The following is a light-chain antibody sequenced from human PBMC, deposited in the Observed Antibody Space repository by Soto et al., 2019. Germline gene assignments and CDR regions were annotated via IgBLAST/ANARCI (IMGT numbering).Light chain of an antibody. CDR3: QSYDSSLSGSV. V-gene: IGLV1-40*01. Sequence: QCVLTQPPSVSGAPGQRVTISCTGSSSSIGAGYDVHWYQQLPGTAPKLLIYGNSNRPSGVPDRFSSSKSGTSASLAITGLQAEDEADYYCQSYDSSLSGSVFGGGTKVTVL. CDR1: SSSIGAGYD. CDR2: GNS. J-gene: IGLJ3*02.